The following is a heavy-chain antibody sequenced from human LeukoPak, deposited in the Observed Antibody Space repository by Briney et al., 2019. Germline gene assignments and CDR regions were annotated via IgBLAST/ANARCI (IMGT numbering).Heavy chain of an antibody. D-gene: IGHD6-19*01. CDR2: IIPIFGTA. CDR1: GGTSSSYA. CDR3: ARDHSSGWSPFDY. V-gene: IGHV1-69*13. Sequence: SVKVSCKASGGTSSSYAISWVRQAPGQGLEWMGGIIPIFGTANYAQKFQGRVTITADESTSTAYMELSSLRSEDTAVYYCARDHSSGWSPFDYWGQGTLVTVSS. J-gene: IGHJ4*02.